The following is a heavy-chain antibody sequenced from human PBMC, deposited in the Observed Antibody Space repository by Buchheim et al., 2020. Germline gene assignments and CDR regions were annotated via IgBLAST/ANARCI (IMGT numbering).Heavy chain of an antibody. Sequence: QVQLVESGGGVVQPGRSLRLSCAASGFTFSSYAMHWVRQAPGKGLEWVADISYDGSNKYYADSVKGRFTISRDNSKNTLYLQMNILRARHTAVYKCACDEGKRGWGNWIDAWGQGTL. CDR2: ISYDGSNK. D-gene: IGHD1-26*01. CDR3: ACDEGKRGWGNWIDA. J-gene: IGHJ5*02. CDR1: GFTFSSYA. V-gene: IGHV3-30-3*01.